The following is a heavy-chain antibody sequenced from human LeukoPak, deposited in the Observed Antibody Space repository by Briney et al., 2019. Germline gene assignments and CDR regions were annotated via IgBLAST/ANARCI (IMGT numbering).Heavy chain of an antibody. CDR3: ARDREAFDY. CDR2: INHSGST. V-gene: IGHV4-39*07. J-gene: IGHJ4*02. CDR1: GGSISRSSYY. Sequence: SETLSLTCTVSGGSISRSSYYWGWIRQPPGKGLEWIGEINHSGSTNYNPSLKSRITISVDTSKNQFSLKLSSVTAADTAVYYCARDREAFDYWGQGTLVTVSS.